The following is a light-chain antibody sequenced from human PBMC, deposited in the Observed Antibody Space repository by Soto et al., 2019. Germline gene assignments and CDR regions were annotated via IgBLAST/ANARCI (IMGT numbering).Light chain of an antibody. J-gene: IGLJ2*01. CDR2: DVS. CDR1: SSDVGGYKY. V-gene: IGLV2-14*03. Sequence: QAVLTQPASVSGSPGQSITISCTGTSSDVGGYKYVSWYQQHPGKAPKLMIYDVSYRPSGVSNRFSGSKSGNTASLTISGLQAEDEADYYCSSYTSSSTVLFGGGTKVTVL. CDR3: SSYTSSSTVL.